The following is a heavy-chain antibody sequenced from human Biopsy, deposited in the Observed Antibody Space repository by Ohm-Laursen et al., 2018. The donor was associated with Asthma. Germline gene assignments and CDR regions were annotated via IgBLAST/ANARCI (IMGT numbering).Heavy chain of an antibody. D-gene: IGHD3-9*01. J-gene: IGHJ3*02. CDR1: GYTFINYA. CDR2: INAGNGNT. CDR3: ARTYYDFLTGQVNDAFAM. V-gene: IGHV1-3*01. Sequence: SVKVSCKASGYTFINYAIHWVRQAPGQRLEWMGWINAGNGNTKYSQKFQGRATISRDTSASTAYMDLSSLRSEDTAVYYCARTYYDFLTGQVNDAFAMWGQGTMGTVSS.